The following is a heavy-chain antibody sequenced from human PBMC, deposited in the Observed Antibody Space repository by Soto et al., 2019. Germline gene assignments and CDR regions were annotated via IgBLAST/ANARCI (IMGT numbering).Heavy chain of an antibody. CDR2: IFPSGTT. Sequence: ASETLSLTCTVSGGSVTSDEDYWTWIRQSPGKGLEWIGYIFPSGTTYYNPSLKSRVTISIDVSKNQFSLSLRSLTAADTAVYYCARSREFDYWSQGTLVTVSS. CDR3: ARSREFDY. CDR1: GGSVTSDEDY. J-gene: IGHJ4*02. V-gene: IGHV4-30-4*01.